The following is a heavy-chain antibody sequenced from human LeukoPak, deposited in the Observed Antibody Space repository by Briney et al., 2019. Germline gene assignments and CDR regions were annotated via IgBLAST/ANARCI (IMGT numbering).Heavy chain of an antibody. CDR3: ARDYWFDP. CDR1: GFTFSAYN. CDR2: ISGSSYNI. Sequence: GGSLRLSCAASGFTFSAYNMNWVRQAPGKGLEWVSAISGSSYNIYYADSVKGRFTISRDNAKNSLYLQMNSLRAEDTAVYYCARDYWFDPWGHGTLVTVSS. J-gene: IGHJ5*02. V-gene: IGHV3-21*01.